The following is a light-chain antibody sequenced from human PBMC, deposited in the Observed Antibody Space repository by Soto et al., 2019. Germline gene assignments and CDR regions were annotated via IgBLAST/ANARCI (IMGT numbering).Light chain of an antibody. J-gene: IGKJ1*01. CDR3: QHYNSYSDA. CDR1: QTISSW. CDR2: KSS. V-gene: IGKV1-5*03. Sequence: DIQMTQSPSTLSGSVGDRVTITCRASQTISSWLAWYQQKPGKAPKLLIYKSSTLKSGVPSRFSGSGSGTQLTLTISSLQPDDFATYYYQHYNSYSDAFGQGTKVELK.